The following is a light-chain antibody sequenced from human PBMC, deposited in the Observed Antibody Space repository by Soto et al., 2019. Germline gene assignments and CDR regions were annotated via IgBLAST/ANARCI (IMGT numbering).Light chain of an antibody. CDR1: SSNIGNNY. CDR3: GTWDSSLSAGV. V-gene: IGLV1-51*01. Sequence: QSVLTQPPSVSAAPGQKVTISCSGSSSNIGNNYVSWYQQLPGTAPKLLIYDNNKRPSGIPDRLSGSKSGTSATLGITGLLTGDEAKYYCGTWDSSLSAGVFGGGTKVTVL. CDR2: DNN. J-gene: IGLJ2*01.